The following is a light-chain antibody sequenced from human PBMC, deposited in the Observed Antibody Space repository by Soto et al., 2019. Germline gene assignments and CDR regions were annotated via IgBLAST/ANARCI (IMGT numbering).Light chain of an antibody. J-gene: IGKJ4*01. CDR3: QQWTAWPGLT. V-gene: IGKV3-11*01. Sequence: EIVLTQSPATLSLSPGERASLSCRASQTVGRCLAWYQQKPGQSPRLLIYDTSDRAAGIPARFSGGGSGTDFTLPISSREPEDSAVYYCQQWTAWPGLTFGGGTNVEIK. CDR2: DTS. CDR1: QTVGRC.